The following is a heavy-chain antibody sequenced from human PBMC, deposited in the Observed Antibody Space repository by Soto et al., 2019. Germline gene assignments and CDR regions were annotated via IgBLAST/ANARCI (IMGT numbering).Heavy chain of an antibody. CDR1: GFTFSSYA. CDR3: AKPPYSSSSYYYYGMDV. J-gene: IGHJ6*02. CDR2: ISGSGGTT. Sequence: EVQLLESGGGLVQPGGSLRLSCAASGFTFSSYAMTWVRQAPGKGLEWVAAISGSGGTTYHADSVKGRFTISRDNSKNSLYLQMNSVRAEAAAVYYCAKPPYSSSSYYYYGMDVWGQWTTVTVSS. V-gene: IGHV3-23*01. D-gene: IGHD6-6*01.